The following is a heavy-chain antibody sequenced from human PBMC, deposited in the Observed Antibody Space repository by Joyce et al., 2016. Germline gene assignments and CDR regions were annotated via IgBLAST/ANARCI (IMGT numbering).Heavy chain of an antibody. Sequence: QVQLRQWGAGLLKPSETLSLTCVVYGGSFSGYYWSWIRQPPGKGLEWIEEINDSGTTNYSPSLKSRVTISEDTSKNRFSLNLRSVTAADTAVYYCARRGGGFYQYYGLDVWGQGTTVTVSS. V-gene: IGHV4-34*01. D-gene: IGHD3-16*01. CDR2: INDSGTT. CDR1: GGSFSGYY. J-gene: IGHJ6*02. CDR3: ARRGGGFYQYYGLDV.